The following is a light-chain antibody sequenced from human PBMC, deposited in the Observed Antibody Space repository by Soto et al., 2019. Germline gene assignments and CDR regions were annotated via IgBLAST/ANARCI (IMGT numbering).Light chain of an antibody. CDR1: QSLTGL. V-gene: IGKV1-5*01. CDR3: HQNKVYPYT. J-gene: IGKJ2*01. Sequence: DIQMTQSPSTLSASIGDRVTLTCRASQSLTGLLACYQQKPGRPPKLLIYGVAILDSGVPSRFSGSESGTDFTLTISSLRPDDFATFYCHQNKVYPYTFGQGTRLDI. CDR2: GVA.